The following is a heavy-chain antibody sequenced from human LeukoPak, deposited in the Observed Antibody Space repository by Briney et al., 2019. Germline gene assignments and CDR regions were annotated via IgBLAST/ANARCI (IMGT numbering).Heavy chain of an antibody. CDR1: GFTFSSSW. CDR2: IKQDGSEK. CDR3: ATSCSGGSCYFGF. J-gene: IGHJ4*02. V-gene: IGHV3-7*01. D-gene: IGHD2-15*01. Sequence: GGSLRLSCAASGFTFSSSWMSWVRQAPGKGLEWVANIKQDGSEKCYVDSVRGRFTISRDNAKNSLYLQMNSLRAEDTAVYYCATSCSGGSCYFGFWGQGTLVTVSS.